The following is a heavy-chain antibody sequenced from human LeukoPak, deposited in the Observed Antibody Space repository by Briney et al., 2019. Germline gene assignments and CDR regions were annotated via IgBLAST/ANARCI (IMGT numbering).Heavy chain of an antibody. Sequence: PSETLSLTCTVSGGSIGTYYWNWARQSPGKGLEWIGYIYYIVSTGYNPSLKSRVTISVDTSENQLSLKLSSVTPADTAVYYCARAQSGTYAFDIWGQGTMVTVSS. CDR1: GGSIGTYY. V-gene: IGHV4-59*01. D-gene: IGHD1-1*01. J-gene: IGHJ3*02. CDR3: ARAQSGTYAFDI. CDR2: IYYIVST.